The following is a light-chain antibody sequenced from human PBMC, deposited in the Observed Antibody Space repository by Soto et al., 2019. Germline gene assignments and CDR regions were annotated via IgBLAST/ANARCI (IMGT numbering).Light chain of an antibody. Sequence: QSVLTQPPSVSGTLGQRVTISCSGSSSNIGRHGANWYQQLPGTAPKLLIYHDNQRPSGVPDRFSGSRSGTSASLAISGLQSEDEADYYCAAWDSSLNGRGIFGGGTKVTVL. J-gene: IGLJ2*01. V-gene: IGLV1-44*01. CDR1: SSNIGRHG. CDR2: HDN. CDR3: AAWDSSLNGRGI.